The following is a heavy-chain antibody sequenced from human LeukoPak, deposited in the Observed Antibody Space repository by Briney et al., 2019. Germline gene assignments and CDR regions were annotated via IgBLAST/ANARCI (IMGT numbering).Heavy chain of an antibody. CDR2: IYHSGTT. J-gene: IGHJ4*02. V-gene: IGHV4-30-2*01. Sequence: SETLSLTCAVSGGSISGGYSWSWIRQPPGKGLEWIGYIYHSGTTYSNPSLKSRVTISVDRSKDQFSLRLSSVTAADTAVYYCARGRYRHFDYWGQGTLVTVSS. CDR3: ARGRYRHFDY. CDR1: GGSISGGYS. D-gene: IGHD5-18*01.